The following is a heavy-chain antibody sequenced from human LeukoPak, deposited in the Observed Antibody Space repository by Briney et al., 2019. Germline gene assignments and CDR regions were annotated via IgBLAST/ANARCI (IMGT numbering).Heavy chain of an antibody. Sequence: PSETLSLTCTVSGGSISSSNNYWGWIRQPPGKGLEWVGSVYYTGSTYYNPSLKSRVTISVDTSKNQFSLKLSSVTAADTAVYYCARHQIRGYYMDVWGKGTTVTISS. CDR2: VYYTGST. CDR3: ARHQIRGYYMDV. J-gene: IGHJ6*03. V-gene: IGHV4-39*01. D-gene: IGHD3-10*01. CDR1: GGSISSSNNY.